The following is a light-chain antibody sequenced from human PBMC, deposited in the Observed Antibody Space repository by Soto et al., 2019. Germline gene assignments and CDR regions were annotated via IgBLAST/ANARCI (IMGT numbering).Light chain of an antibody. V-gene: IGLV2-8*01. J-gene: IGLJ2*01. Sequence: QSALTQPPSASGSPGQSVTISCTGTSSDVGRYNYVSWYQQHPGKAPKLMIYEVNKRPSEVPDRFSGSKSGNTASLTVSGLQAEYEADYYFCSFTGPTIGVFGGGTKVTVL. CDR1: SSDVGRYNY. CDR3: CSFTGPTIGV. CDR2: EVN.